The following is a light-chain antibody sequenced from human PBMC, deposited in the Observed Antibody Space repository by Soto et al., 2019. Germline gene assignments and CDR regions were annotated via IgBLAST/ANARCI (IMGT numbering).Light chain of an antibody. V-gene: IGLV2-14*01. Sequence: QSVLTQPASVPGSPGQSITISCTGTNSDVGGYDRVSWYQHHPGKAPKLLIFEVYNRPSGISDRFSGSKSGDTASLTIPGLQAEDEADYYCISYIPSTTTHWVFGGGTKLTVL. CDR3: ISYIPSTTTHWV. CDR1: NSDVGGYDR. J-gene: IGLJ3*02. CDR2: EVY.